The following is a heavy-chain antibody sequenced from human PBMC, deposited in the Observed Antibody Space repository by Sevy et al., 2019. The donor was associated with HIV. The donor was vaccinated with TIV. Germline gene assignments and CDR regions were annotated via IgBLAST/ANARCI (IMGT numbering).Heavy chain of an antibody. CDR1: GGSISSYY. J-gene: IGHJ5*02. CDR2: IYYSGST. Sequence: SETLSLTCTVSGGSISSYYWSWIRQPPGKGLEWIGYIYYSGSTNYNPSLKSRVTISVDTSKNQFSLKLSSVTAADTAVYYCAGGSSYGSGLTFDPWGQGTLVTVSS. V-gene: IGHV4-59*01. D-gene: IGHD3-10*01. CDR3: AGGSSYGSGLTFDP.